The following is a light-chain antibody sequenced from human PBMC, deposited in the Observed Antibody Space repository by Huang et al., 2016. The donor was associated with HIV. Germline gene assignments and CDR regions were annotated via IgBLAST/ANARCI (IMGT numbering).Light chain of an antibody. J-gene: IGKJ5*01. Sequence: QLTQYPSPLSMSVGDRVIITCQASEDIANFLAWDQHKPGRAPKLLISAASTLQSGDPSRFSGGSAAKYFTLIITNLQPDDFATYYWQQLHSYPITFGQGTRLDI. CDR1: EDIANF. V-gene: IGKV1-9*01. CDR2: AAS. CDR3: QQLHSYPIT.